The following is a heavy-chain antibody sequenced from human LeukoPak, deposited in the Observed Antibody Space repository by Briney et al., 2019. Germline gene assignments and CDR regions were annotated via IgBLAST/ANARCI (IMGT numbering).Heavy chain of an antibody. J-gene: IGHJ4*02. Sequence: GGSLRLSCAASGFTFSSYEMNWVRQAPGKGLEWVSYISSRGNTIYYADSVKGRFTVSRDNPKKSLYLQMNSLRVEDTAVYYCARSSSSSWLTFDHWGQGTLVTVSS. V-gene: IGHV3-48*03. CDR2: ISSRGNTI. CDR3: ARSSSSSWLTFDH. CDR1: GFTFSSYE. D-gene: IGHD6-13*01.